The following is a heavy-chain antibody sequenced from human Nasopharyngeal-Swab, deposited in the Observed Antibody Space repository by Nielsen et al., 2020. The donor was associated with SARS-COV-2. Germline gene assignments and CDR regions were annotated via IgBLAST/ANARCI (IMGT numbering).Heavy chain of an antibody. V-gene: IGHV4-39*07. J-gene: IGHJ4*02. CDR1: GGSISSSSYY. CDR2: IYYSGST. Sequence: SETLSLTCTVSGGSISSSSYYWVWIRQPPGKGLEWIGSIYYSGSTYYNPSLKSRVTISVDTSKNQFSLKLSSVTAADTAVYYCARERVTDKYFDYWGQGTLVTVSS. D-gene: IGHD2-21*02. CDR3: ARERVTDKYFDY.